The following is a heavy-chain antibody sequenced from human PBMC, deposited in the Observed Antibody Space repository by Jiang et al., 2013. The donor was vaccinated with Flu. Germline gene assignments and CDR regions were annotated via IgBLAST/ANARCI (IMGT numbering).Heavy chain of an antibody. J-gene: IGHJ3*02. D-gene: IGHD3-22*01. V-gene: IGHV5-10-1*01. CDR3: ARQFLLRNYDSSGYAFDI. CDR2: IDPSDSYT. Sequence: SWVRQMPGKGLEWMGRIDPSDSYTNYSPSFQGHVTISADKSISTAYLQWSSLKASDTAMYYCARQFLLRNYDSSGYAFDIWGQGTMVTVSS.